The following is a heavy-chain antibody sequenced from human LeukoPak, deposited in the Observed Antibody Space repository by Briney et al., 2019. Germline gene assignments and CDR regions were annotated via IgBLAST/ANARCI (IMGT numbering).Heavy chain of an antibody. Sequence: SVKVTCMASGGTFISYAISWVRQAPGRGLEWMGGIIPIFGTANYAQKFQGRVTITTDESTSTAYMELSSLRSEDTAVYYCATTPPGPAEYFQHWGQGTLVTVSS. V-gene: IGHV1-69*05. J-gene: IGHJ1*01. D-gene: IGHD2-15*01. CDR1: GGTFISYA. CDR2: IIPIFGTA. CDR3: ATTPPGPAEYFQH.